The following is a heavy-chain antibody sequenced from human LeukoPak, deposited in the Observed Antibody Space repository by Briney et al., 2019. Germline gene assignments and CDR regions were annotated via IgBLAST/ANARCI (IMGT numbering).Heavy chain of an antibody. CDR2: INAGNGNT. CDR1: GGTFNSYA. D-gene: IGHD5-12*01. V-gene: IGHV1-3*01. CDR3: VVDIVAGDYYYGMDV. Sequence: ASVKVSCKASGGTFNSYAMHWVRQAPGQRLEWMGWINAGNGNTKYSQKFQGRVTITRDTSASTAYMELSSLRSEDTAVYYCVVDIVAGDYYYGMDVWGKGTTVTVSS. J-gene: IGHJ6*04.